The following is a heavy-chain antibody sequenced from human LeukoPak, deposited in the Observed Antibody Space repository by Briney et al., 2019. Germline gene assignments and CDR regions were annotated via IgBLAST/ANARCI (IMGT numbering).Heavy chain of an antibody. CDR1: GYTFSSYW. V-gene: IGHV3-7*01. D-gene: IGHD3-10*01. CDR3: AKDRHYASNVFDF. J-gene: IGHJ4*02. CDR2: IKQDGSEK. Sequence: PGGSLRVSCAASGYTFSSYWMSWVRQAPGKGLEWVANIKQDGSEKYYVDSVKGRFTISRDNLKNTLYLQMNSLRAEDTAVYHCAKDRHYASNVFDFWGQGTLVTVSS.